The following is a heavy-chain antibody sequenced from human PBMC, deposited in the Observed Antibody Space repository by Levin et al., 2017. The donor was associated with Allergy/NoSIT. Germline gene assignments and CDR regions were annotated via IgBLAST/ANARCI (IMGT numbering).Heavy chain of an antibody. CDR2: ISGSGGST. CDR1: GFTFSSYA. D-gene: IGHD2-8*01. Sequence: QAGGSLRLSCAASGFTFSSYAMSWVRQAPGKGLEWVSAISGSGGSTYYADSVKGRFTISRDNSKNTLYLQMNSLRAEDTAVYYCAKDPGVRCTNGVCYPFPSDYWGQGTLVTVSS. CDR3: AKDPGVRCTNGVCYPFPSDY. V-gene: IGHV3-23*01. J-gene: IGHJ4*02.